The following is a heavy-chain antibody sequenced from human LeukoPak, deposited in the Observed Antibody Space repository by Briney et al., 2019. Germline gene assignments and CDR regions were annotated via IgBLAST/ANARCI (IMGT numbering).Heavy chain of an antibody. CDR3: ARGYYDSSGYSPFDP. J-gene: IGHJ5*02. CDR2: IYYSGST. Sequence: PSETLSLTCTVSGGSISSSSYYWGWIRQPPGKGLEWIGSIYYSGSTYYNPSLKSRVTISVDTSKNQFSLKLSSVTAADTAVYYCARGYYDSSGYSPFDPWGQGTLVTVSS. D-gene: IGHD3-22*01. V-gene: IGHV4-39*07. CDR1: GGSISSSSYY.